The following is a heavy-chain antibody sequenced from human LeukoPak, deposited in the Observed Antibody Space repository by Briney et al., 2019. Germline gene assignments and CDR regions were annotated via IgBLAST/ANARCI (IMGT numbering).Heavy chain of an antibody. Sequence: GGSLKLSCAASGFTFSGSAIHWVRQSFGRGLEWIGHIDKEKNSYATASAYAVSVEGRFTVSRDDSKNMAFLQMSGLKTEDTALYFCTRDSGTYNWLDPWGQGTLVTVSS. CDR2: IDKEKNSYAT. V-gene: IGHV3-73*01. D-gene: IGHD1-26*01. CDR1: GFTFSGSA. J-gene: IGHJ5*02. CDR3: TRDSGTYNWLDP.